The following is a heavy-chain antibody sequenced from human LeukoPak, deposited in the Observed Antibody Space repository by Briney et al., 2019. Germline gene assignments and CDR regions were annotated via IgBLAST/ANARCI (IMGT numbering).Heavy chain of an antibody. CDR1: GGSLSSYY. D-gene: IGHD6-19*01. V-gene: IGHV4-34*01. CDR2: INHSGST. Sequence: PSETLSLTCTVSGGSLSSYYWSWIRQPPGEGLEWIGEINHSGSTNYNPSLKSRVTISVDTSKNQFSLKLSSVTAADTAVYYCARRVRLGIAVVRWFDPWGQGTLVTVSS. J-gene: IGHJ5*02. CDR3: ARRVRLGIAVVRWFDP.